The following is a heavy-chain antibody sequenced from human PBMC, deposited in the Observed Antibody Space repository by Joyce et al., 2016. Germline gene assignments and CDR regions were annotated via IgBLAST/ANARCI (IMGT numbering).Heavy chain of an antibody. V-gene: IGHV3-73*01. CDR3: ATKVTTAFDH. Sequence: EVKLVESGGGLVQPGGSPKRSCAGSGFIFSGSGIYWVRQASGKGLEWVGRIRSKAKSYATVYAASVKGRFTISRDDSKNMAYLQLNSLKTEDTAVYYCATKVTTAFDHWGQGTLVTVSS. CDR2: IRSKAKSYAT. D-gene: IGHD4-17*01. CDR1: GFIFSGSG. J-gene: IGHJ4*02.